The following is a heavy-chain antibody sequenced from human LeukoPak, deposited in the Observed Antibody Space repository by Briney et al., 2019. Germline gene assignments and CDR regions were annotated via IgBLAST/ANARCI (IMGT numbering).Heavy chain of an antibody. Sequence: GGSLILSCAASGFTFRSHGMHWVRQAPGKGLEWVAVIWYDGSRKYHADSVKGRFTISRDNSRSMLYLQMNSLRVEDTAVYYCAKDQGVSWYDGMDVWGKGTTVTVSS. J-gene: IGHJ6*04. CDR2: IWYDGSRK. V-gene: IGHV3-33*06. D-gene: IGHD6-13*01. CDR3: AKDQGVSWYDGMDV. CDR1: GFTFRSHG.